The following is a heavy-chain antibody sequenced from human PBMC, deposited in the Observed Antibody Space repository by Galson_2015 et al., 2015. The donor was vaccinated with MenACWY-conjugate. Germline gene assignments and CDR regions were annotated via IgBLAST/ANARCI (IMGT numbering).Heavy chain of an antibody. Sequence: SLRLSCAASGFNFSSYWMSWVRQAPGMGLEWVANINQHGNEKYYADSVKGRFTISRDNAKMSLYLQMKSLRAEDTAVYYCARNVAWDSFDIWGQGTMVTVSS. CDR2: INQHGNEK. V-gene: IGHV3-7*03. CDR3: ARNVAWDSFDI. CDR1: GFNFSSYW. D-gene: IGHD5-12*01. J-gene: IGHJ3*02.